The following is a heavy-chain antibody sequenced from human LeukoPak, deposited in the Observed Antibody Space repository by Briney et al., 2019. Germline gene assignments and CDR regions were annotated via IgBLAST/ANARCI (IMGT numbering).Heavy chain of an antibody. V-gene: IGHV4-30-2*01. CDR3: ARVRGQQLFDY. J-gene: IGHJ4*02. D-gene: IGHD6-13*01. Sequence: PSETLSLTCAVSGGSISSGGYSWGWIRQPPGKGLEWIGYIYHSGSTYYNPSLKSRVTISVDRSKNQFSLKLSSVTAADTAVYYCARVRGQQLFDYWGQGTLVTVSS. CDR2: IYHSGST. CDR1: GGSISSGGYS.